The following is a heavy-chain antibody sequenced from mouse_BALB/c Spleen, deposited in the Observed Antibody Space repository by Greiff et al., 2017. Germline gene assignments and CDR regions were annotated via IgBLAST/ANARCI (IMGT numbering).Heavy chain of an antibody. J-gene: IGHJ3*01. CDR1: GFSLTGYG. V-gene: IGHV2-6-7*01. D-gene: IGHD2-1*01. Sequence: QVQLQQSGPGLVAPSQSLSITCTVSGFSLTGYGVNWVRQPPGKGLEWLGMIWGDGSTDYNSALKSRLSISKDNSKSQVFLKMNSLQTDDTARYYCARNYGNGLFAYWGQGTLVTVSA. CDR2: IWGDGST. CDR3: ARNYGNGLFAY.